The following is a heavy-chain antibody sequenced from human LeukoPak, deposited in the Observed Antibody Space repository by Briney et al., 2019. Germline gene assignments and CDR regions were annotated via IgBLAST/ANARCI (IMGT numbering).Heavy chain of an antibody. CDR1: GYTFTRYD. Sequence: GASVNVSCKASGYTFTRYDINWVRQATGQGLEWMGWMNPNSGNTGYAQKFQGRVTMTRNTSISTAYMELSSLRSEDTAVYYCARVFSGITMVRGVINYCYYGMDVWGQGTTVTVSS. D-gene: IGHD3-10*01. CDR3: ARVFSGITMVRGVINYCYYGMDV. CDR2: MNPNSGNT. J-gene: IGHJ6*02. V-gene: IGHV1-8*01.